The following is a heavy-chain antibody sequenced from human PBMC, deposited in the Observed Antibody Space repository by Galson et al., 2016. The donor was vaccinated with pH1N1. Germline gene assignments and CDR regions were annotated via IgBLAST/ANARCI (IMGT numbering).Heavy chain of an antibody. CDR1: GGIFNKYA. V-gene: IGHV1-69*10. J-gene: IGHJ4*02. Sequence: SVKVSCKASGGIFNKYAISWVRQAPGQELEWVGDIIAIFGVPNYAQKFQGRVTINADKSTNTAYMELSSLKSDDTAVYYCAASETYKPSSYDYWGLGTLVTVSS. CDR3: AASETYKPSSYDY. D-gene: IGHD3-10*01. CDR2: IIAIFGVP.